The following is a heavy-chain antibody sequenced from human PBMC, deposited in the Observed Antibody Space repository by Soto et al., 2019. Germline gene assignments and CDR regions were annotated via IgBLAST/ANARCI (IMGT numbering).Heavy chain of an antibody. CDR1: GFTFSSYE. J-gene: IGHJ5*02. CDR3: ARGSHSSSWYNWFDP. Sequence: GGSLRLSCAASGFTFSSYEMNWVRQAPGKGLEWVSYISSSGSTIYYADSVKGRFTISRDNAKNSLYLQMNSLRAEDTAVYYCARGSHSSSWYNWFDPWGQGTLVTVSS. V-gene: IGHV3-48*03. CDR2: ISSSGSTI. D-gene: IGHD6-13*01.